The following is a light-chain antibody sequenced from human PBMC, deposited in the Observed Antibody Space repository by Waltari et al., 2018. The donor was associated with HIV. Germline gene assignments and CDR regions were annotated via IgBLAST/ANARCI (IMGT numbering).Light chain of an antibody. CDR2: EGS. J-gene: IGLJ2*01. Sequence: QSALTQPASVSGSPGQSITISCTGTSSDVGIYNLVSWYQQHPGKAPNLIIYEGSRRPSGGSNRFPGSESGNTASLTISGLQAEDEADYYCCSYVGSDVIFGGGTKLTVL. CDR3: CSYVGSDVI. CDR1: SSDVGIYNL. V-gene: IGLV2-23*01.